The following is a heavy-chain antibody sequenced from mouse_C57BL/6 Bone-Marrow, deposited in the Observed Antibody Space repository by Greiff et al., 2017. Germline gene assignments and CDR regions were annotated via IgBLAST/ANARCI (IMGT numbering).Heavy chain of an antibody. J-gene: IGHJ4*01. CDR2: ISYDGSN. V-gene: IGHV3-6*01. CDR1: GYSITSGYY. CDR3: ARDGYYVGYYAMDY. Sequence: DVKLEESGPGLVKPSQSLSLTCSVTGYSITSGYYWNWIRQFPGNKLEWMGYISYDGSNNYNPSLKNRISITRDTSKNQFFLTLNSVTTEDTATYYCARDGYYVGYYAMDYWGQGTSVTVSS. D-gene: IGHD2-3*01.